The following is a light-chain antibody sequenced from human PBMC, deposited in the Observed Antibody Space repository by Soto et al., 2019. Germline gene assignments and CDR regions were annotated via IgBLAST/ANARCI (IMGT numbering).Light chain of an antibody. Sequence: DIQMTQSPSPLSASVGDSSTITCRASQSITIWLAWYQQKPGKAPKLLIYDASSLEGGVPSRFSGSGSGTEFTLTISGLQPDDFATYYCQQYNSCSCTFCQGTKVDVK. CDR3: QQYNSCSCT. CDR2: DAS. V-gene: IGKV1-5*01. J-gene: IGKJ1*01. CDR1: QSITIW.